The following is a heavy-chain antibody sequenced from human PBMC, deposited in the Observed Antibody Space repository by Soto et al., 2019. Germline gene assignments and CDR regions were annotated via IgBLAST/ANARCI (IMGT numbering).Heavy chain of an antibody. CDR3: ARDYGANSPDYFDC. D-gene: IGHD4-17*01. CDR2: ISAHSGNT. V-gene: IGHV1-18*04. CDR1: GYTFTSYN. Sequence: ASVKVSCKTSGYTFTSYNINWVRQAPGQGLEWLGWISAHSGNTKYIEKVQGRITMTTDTSTKTGYMELWSLTPDDTAVYFCARDYGANSPDYFDCWGQRTLVTVSS. J-gene: IGHJ4*02.